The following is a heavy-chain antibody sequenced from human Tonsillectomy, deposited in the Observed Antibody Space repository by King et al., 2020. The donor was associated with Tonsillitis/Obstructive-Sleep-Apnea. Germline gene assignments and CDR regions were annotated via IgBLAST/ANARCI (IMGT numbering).Heavy chain of an antibody. D-gene: IGHD2-21*01. CDR2: IYYSGST. V-gene: IGHV4-59*01. J-gene: IGHJ3*02. CDR3: ARVQRGLSVVIGAFDI. CDR1: GGSISSYY. Sequence: VQLQESGPGLVKPSETLSLTCTVSGGSISSYYWSWIRQPPGKGLEWIGYIYYSGSTNYNPSLKSRVTISVDTSKNQFSLKLSSVTAADTAVYYCARVQRGLSVVIGAFDIWGQGTMV.